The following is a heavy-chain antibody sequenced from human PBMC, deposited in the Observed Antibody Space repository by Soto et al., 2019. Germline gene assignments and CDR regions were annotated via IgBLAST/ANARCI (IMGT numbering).Heavy chain of an antibody. CDR3: ARSVTP. CDR2: IYYSGST. CDR1: GGSISRGGYY. J-gene: IGHJ5*02. D-gene: IGHD3-10*01. Sequence: QVQLQESGPGLVKPSQTLSLTCTVSGGSISRGGYYWSWIRKHPGKGLEWSGYIYYSGSTYYNPSLKRRVTRSVDTSKNQFSLKLSSVTAADTDVYYCARSVTPWGQGTRFTVSS. V-gene: IGHV4-31*03.